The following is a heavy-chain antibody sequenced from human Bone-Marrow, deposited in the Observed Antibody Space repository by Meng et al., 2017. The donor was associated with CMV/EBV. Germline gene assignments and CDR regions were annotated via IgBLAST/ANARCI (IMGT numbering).Heavy chain of an antibody. J-gene: IGHJ3*02. V-gene: IGHV3-7*01. Sequence: GGSLRLSCAASGFTSSSYWMSWVRQAPGKGLEWVANIKQDGSEKYYVDFVKGRFTISRDNAKNSLYLQMKSLRAEETAVYYCARDPPYCSSTSCYLWHAFDIWGQGTMVTVSS. D-gene: IGHD2-2*01. CDR1: GFTSSSYW. CDR3: ARDPPYCSSTSCYLWHAFDI. CDR2: IKQDGSEK.